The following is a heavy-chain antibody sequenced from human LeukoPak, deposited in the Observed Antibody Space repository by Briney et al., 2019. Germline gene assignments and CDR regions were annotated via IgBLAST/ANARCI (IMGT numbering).Heavy chain of an antibody. V-gene: IGHV3-30*02. CDR3: ARDADIVVVPAKGDAFDI. J-gene: IGHJ3*02. CDR2: IRYDGSNK. Sequence: GGSLRLSCAASGFTFSSYGMHWVRQAPGKGLEWVAFIRYDGSNKYYADSVKGRFTISRDNAKNSLYLQMNSLRAEDTAVYYCARDADIVVVPAKGDAFDIWGQGTMVTVSS. CDR1: GFTFSSYG. D-gene: IGHD2-2*01.